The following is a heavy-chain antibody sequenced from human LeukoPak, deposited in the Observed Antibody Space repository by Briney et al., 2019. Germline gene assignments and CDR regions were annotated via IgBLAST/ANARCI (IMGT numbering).Heavy chain of an antibody. CDR1: GYILTDYR. Sequence: GASVKVSCKASGYILTDYRIHWVRQAPGQGLELMRWINPDSGDIHSAQKFQGRVTMTRDTSTSTAYMELSRLGYDDTAVYYCATAITLGDIDVWGKGSLVTVSS. CDR3: ATAITLGDIDV. V-gene: IGHV1-2*02. D-gene: IGHD3-16*01. CDR2: INPDSGDI. J-gene: IGHJ6*03.